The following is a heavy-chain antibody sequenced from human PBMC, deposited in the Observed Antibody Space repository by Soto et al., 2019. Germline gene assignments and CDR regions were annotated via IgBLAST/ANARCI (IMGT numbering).Heavy chain of an antibody. CDR2: ISAYTSNT. V-gene: IGHV1-18*04. CDR3: VRERAVTGSDY. CDR1: GYTFSNYG. J-gene: IGHJ4*02. D-gene: IGHD6-19*01. Sequence: QVQLVQSGAEVKKPGASVKVSCKTSGYTFSNYGVSWVRQAPGQGLEWMGWISAYTSNTNYAQKLQGRVTLTTDTSTNTAYMDVRSLTSEDTAVYYCVRERAVTGSDYWGQGTLVTVSS.